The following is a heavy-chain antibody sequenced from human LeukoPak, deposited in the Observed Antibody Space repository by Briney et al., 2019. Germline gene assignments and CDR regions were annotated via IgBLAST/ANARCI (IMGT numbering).Heavy chain of an antibody. V-gene: IGHV3-23*01. CDR3: AGITMIVVAPDY. CDR1: GFTFSSYA. J-gene: IGHJ4*02. D-gene: IGHD3-22*01. CDR2: ISGSGGST. Sequence: PGGSLRLSCAASGFTFSSYAMSWVRQAPGKGLEWVSAISGSGGSTYYADSVKGRFTISRDNSKNTLCLQMNSLRAEDTAVYYCAGITMIVVAPDYWGQGTLVTVSS.